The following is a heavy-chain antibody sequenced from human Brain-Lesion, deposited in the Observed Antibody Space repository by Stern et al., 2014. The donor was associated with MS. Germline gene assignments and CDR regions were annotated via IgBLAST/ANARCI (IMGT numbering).Heavy chain of an antibody. CDR1: GGSISSGGYY. Sequence: VQLVESGPGLVKPSQTLSLSCTVSGGSISSGGYYWSWIRQPAGKGLEWIGRIFNSGSTSYNPSLKSRVPISMDTSKNQFSLRLNSMTAADTAVYYCARGRVVPGFQYYATDVWGQGTTVIVSS. CDR2: IFNSGST. J-gene: IGHJ6*02. D-gene: IGHD2-2*01. V-gene: IGHV4-61*02. CDR3: ARGRVVPGFQYYATDV.